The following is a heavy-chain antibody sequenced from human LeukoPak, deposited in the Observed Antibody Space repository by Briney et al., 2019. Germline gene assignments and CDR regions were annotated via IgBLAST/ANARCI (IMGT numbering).Heavy chain of an antibody. Sequence: SETLSLTCTVSGGFVSSGSYYWSWIRQPPGKGLEWIGYIYYSGSTYYNPSLKSRVTISVDTSKNQFSLKLSSVTAADTAVYYCAREGEAFDIWGQGTMVTVSS. CDR1: GGFVSSGSYY. CDR3: AREGEAFDI. CDR2: IYYSGST. V-gene: IGHV4-30-4*08. J-gene: IGHJ3*02.